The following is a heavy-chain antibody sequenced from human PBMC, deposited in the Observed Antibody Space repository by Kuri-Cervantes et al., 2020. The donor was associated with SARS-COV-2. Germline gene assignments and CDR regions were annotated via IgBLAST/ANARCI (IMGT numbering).Heavy chain of an antibody. CDR2: ISYDGSNK. J-gene: IGHJ4*02. D-gene: IGHD4-17*01. CDR3: AKAKTTVTTFDY. Sequence: GGSLRLSCAASGFTFSSYEMNWVRQAPGKGLEWVAVISYDGSNKYYADSVKGRFTISRDNSKNTLYLQMNSLRAEDTAVYYCAKAKTTVTTFDYWGQGTLVTVSS. V-gene: IGHV3-30*18. CDR1: GFTFSSYE.